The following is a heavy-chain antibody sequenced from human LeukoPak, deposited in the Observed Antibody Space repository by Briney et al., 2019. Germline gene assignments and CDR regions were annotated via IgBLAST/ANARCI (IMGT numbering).Heavy chain of an antibody. CDR3: AKGSGRQQLVSWFDP. CDR2: ISASGDVT. D-gene: IGHD6-13*01. V-gene: IGHV3-23*01. J-gene: IGHJ5*02. Sequence: PGGSLRLSCAASGFTFSKFPMGWVRQAPGRGLEWVSAISASGDVTFYADSLRGRFTISRDNSKNTLYLQMNSLRAEDTAVYYCAKGSGRQQLVSWFDPWGQGTLVTVSS. CDR1: GFTFSKFP.